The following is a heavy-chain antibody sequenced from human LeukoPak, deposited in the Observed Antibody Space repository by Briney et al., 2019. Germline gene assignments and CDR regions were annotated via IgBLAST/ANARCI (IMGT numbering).Heavy chain of an antibody. CDR2: IYYSGST. CDR1: GGSISSYY. Sequence: SETLSLTCTVSGGSISSYYWNWIRQPPGKGLEWIGYIYYSGSTNYNPSLKSRVTISVDTSKNQFSLKLSSMTAADTAVYYCARRDRLAGMDVWGQGTTVTVSS. D-gene: IGHD2-15*01. J-gene: IGHJ6*02. V-gene: IGHV4-59*01. CDR3: ARRDRLAGMDV.